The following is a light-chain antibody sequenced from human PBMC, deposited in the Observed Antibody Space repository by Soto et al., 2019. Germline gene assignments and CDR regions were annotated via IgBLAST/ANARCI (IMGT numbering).Light chain of an antibody. CDR2: DAS. CDR3: QQYNSYSPT. Sequence: DIPMTQSPSTLSASVGDRVTITCRASQRITGWLAWYQQKPGKAPKLLIYDASSLESGVPSRFSGSGSGTEFTLTISSLQPDDFATYYCQQYNSYSPTFGQGTKVEI. CDR1: QRITGW. J-gene: IGKJ1*01. V-gene: IGKV1-5*01.